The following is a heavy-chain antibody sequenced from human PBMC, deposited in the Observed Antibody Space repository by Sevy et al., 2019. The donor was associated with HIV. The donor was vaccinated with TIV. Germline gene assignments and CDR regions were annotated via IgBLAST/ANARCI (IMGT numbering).Heavy chain of an antibody. D-gene: IGHD3-3*01. CDR1: GFTVSSNY. V-gene: IGHV3-53*01. CDR2: IYSGGST. J-gene: IGHJ6*02. CDR3: ARDREVYDFWSGYYGPSYGMDV. Sequence: GGSLRLSCAASGFTVSSNYMSWVRQAPGKGLEWVSVIYSGGSTYYADSVKGRFTISRDNSKNTLYLQMNSLRAEDTAVYYCARDREVYDFWSGYYGPSYGMDVWGQGTTVTVPS.